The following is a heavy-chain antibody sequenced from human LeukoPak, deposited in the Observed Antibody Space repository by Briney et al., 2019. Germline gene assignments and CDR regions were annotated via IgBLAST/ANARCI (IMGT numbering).Heavy chain of an antibody. D-gene: IGHD2-2*01. J-gene: IGHJ6*03. CDR3: ARDREVPAAIGHYMDV. CDR2: IYYSGST. CDR1: GGSISSFY. V-gene: IGHV4-59*01. Sequence: SETLSLTCTVSGGSISSFYGSWIRQPPRKGLEWIGYIYYSGSTNYNPSLKSRVTISVDTSKNQFSLKLSSVTAADTAVYYCARDREVPAAIGHYMDVWGKGTTVTISS.